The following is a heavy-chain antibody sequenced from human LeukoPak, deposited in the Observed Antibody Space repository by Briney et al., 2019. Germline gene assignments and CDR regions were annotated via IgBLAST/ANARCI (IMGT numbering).Heavy chain of an antibody. CDR2: IIPIFGTA. CDR3: ARDRPVYGGYDGGLLL. D-gene: IGHD4-23*01. J-gene: IGHJ3*01. Sequence: EASVKVSCKASGGTFSSYAISWVRQAPGQGLEWMGGIIPIFGTANYAQKFQGRVTITADESTSTAYMELSSLRSEDTAVYYCARDRPVYGGYDGGLLLWGQGTMVTVSS. V-gene: IGHV1-69*13. CDR1: GGTFSSYA.